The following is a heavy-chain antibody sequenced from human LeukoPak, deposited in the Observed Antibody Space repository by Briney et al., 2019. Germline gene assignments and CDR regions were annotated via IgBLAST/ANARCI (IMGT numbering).Heavy chain of an antibody. CDR2: IYYSGNT. D-gene: IGHD3/OR15-3a*01. J-gene: IGHJ4*02. Sequence: PSETLSLTCTVSGGSISSSNSYWGWIRQPPGKGLEWIGSIYYSGNTYYNASLKSQVSISIDTSKNQFSPRLTSVTAADTAVYYCARQTGSGLFILPGGQGTLATVSS. CDR3: ARQTGSGLFILP. CDR1: GGSISSSNSY. V-gene: IGHV4-39*01.